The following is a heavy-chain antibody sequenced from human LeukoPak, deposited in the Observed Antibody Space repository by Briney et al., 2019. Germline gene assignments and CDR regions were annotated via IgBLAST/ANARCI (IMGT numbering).Heavy chain of an antibody. CDR1: GGTFSSYA. V-gene: IGHV1-69*13. D-gene: IGHD3-10*01. CDR3: ALTMVRGVIITPLGY. CDR2: IIPIFGTA. Sequence: ASVKVSCKASGGTFSSYAISWVRQAPGQGLEWMGGIIPIFGTANYAQKFQGGVTITADESTSTAYMELSSLRSEDTAVYYCALTMVRGVIITPLGYWGQGTLVTVSS. J-gene: IGHJ4*02.